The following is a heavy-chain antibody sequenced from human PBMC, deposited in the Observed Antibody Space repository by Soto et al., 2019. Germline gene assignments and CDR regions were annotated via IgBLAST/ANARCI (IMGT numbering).Heavy chain of an antibody. V-gene: IGHV1-69*02. J-gene: IGHJ6*02. D-gene: IGHD6-19*01. CDR1: GGTFSSYT. Sequence: QVQLVQSGAEVKKPGSSVKVSCKASGGTFSSYTISWVRQAPGQGLEWMGRIIPILGIANYAQKFQGRVTITADKPTSTAYMELRSLRSEDTAVYYCAIAVAGTHGMDVWGQGTTVTVSS. CDR2: IIPILGIA. CDR3: AIAVAGTHGMDV.